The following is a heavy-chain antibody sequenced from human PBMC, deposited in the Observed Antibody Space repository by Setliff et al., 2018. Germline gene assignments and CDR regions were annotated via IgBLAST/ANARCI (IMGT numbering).Heavy chain of an antibody. V-gene: IGHV4-34*01. CDR3: ARGRNIAARLLDS. J-gene: IGHJ4*02. CDR2: INHRGST. D-gene: IGHD6-6*01. CDR1: GWTFSDYH. Sequence: SETLSLTCAAYGWTFSDYHWTWIRQSPEKGLEWIGEINHRGSTNYNPSLKSRVTISIDTSKDQFSLKLISMTAADTAVYYCARGRNIAARLLDSWGQGTLVTVSS.